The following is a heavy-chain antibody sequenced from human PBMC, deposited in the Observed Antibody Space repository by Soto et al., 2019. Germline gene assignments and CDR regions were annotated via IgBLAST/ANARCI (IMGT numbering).Heavy chain of an antibody. J-gene: IGHJ5*02. V-gene: IGHV1-69*01. CDR1: GGTFSSYA. CDR2: IIPIFGTA. CDR3: ARDNGGLRFLEWHFDP. D-gene: IGHD3-3*01. Sequence: QVQLVQSGAEVKKPGSSVKVSCKASGGTFSSYAISWVRQAPRQGLEWMGGIIPIFGTANYAQKFQGRVTITADESTSTAYMELSSLRSEDTAVYYCARDNGGLRFLEWHFDPWGQGTLVTVSS.